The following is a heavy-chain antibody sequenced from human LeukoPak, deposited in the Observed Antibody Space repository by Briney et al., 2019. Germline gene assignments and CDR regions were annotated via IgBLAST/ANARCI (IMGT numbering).Heavy chain of an antibody. Sequence: GGSLRLSCSASGFMFNVYFMHWVRQAPGKGLEWVAVMSYDENTKYYADSVRGRFTISRDNSKNTLFLQMNDLGPDDTGLYYCARGQQQLGGIDYWGQGTLVTVSS. V-gene: IGHV3-30*03. CDR3: ARGQQQLGGIDY. CDR1: GFMFNVYF. D-gene: IGHD6-13*01. CDR2: MSYDENTK. J-gene: IGHJ4*02.